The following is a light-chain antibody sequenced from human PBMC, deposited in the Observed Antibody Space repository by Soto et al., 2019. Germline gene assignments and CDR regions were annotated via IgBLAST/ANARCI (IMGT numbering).Light chain of an antibody. CDR3: QQYTNTNNPWM. J-gene: IGKJ1*01. CDR1: QTMTTW. V-gene: IGKV1-5*01. Sequence: DIRGTQSPPTLSASVGDRVTITCRASQTMTTWMAWYQQKPGKAPKLLVYDASTLQSGVATRFSGSGYATEITLIISSLQPEDSATYYCQQYTNTNNPWMFGQGTKVDI. CDR2: DAS.